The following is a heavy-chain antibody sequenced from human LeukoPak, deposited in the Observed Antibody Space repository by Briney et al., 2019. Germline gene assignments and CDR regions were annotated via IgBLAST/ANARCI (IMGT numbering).Heavy chain of an antibody. Sequence: GGSLRLSCPASGFTYISYWMTWVRQAPGKELEGVANINQEGSEKNYVDSVKGRFTISRDNAKNSLYLQMNSLRAEDTAVYYCATRSSHTSSWYVYLFWDYWGQGALVTVSS. CDR2: INQEGSEK. CDR1: GFTYISYW. J-gene: IGHJ4*02. V-gene: IGHV3-7*01. CDR3: ATRSSHTSSWYVYLFWDY. D-gene: IGHD6-13*01.